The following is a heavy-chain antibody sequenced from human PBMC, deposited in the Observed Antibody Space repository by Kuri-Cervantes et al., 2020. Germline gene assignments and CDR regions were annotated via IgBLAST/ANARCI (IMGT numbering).Heavy chain of an antibody. CDR2: IYYSGST. V-gene: IGHV4-30-4*01. CDR1: GGSISSGDYY. Sequence: SETLSLTCTVSGGSISSGDYYWSWIRQPPGKGLEWIGYIYYSGSTYYNPSLKSRVTISVDTSKNQFSLKLSSVTAADTAVYYCARDSGSSAGGYWGQGTLVTVSS. J-gene: IGHJ4*02. D-gene: IGHD2-15*01. CDR3: ARDSGSSAGGY.